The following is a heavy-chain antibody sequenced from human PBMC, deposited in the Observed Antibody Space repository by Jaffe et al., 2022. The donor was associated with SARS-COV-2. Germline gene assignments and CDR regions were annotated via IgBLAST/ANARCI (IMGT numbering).Heavy chain of an antibody. CDR2: IYYSGST. D-gene: IGHD3-9*01. J-gene: IGHJ3*02. V-gene: IGHV4-31*03. CDR1: GGSISSGGYY. Sequence: QVQLQESGPGLVKPSQTLSLTCTVSGGSISSGGYYWSWIRQHPGKGLEWIGYIYYSGSTYYNPSLKSRVTISVDTSKNQFSLKLSSVTAADTAVYYCARALLDVLRYFDAVGGAFDIWGQGTMVTVSS. CDR3: ARALLDVLRYFDAVGGAFDI.